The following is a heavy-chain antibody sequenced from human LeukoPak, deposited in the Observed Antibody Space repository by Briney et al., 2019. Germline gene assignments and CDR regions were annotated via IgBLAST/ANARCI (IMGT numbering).Heavy chain of an antibody. D-gene: IGHD2-15*01. V-gene: IGHV4-38-2*02. Sequence: SETLSLTCTVSGASISSGYYWGWIRQPPGKGLEWIGSIYHSGSTNYNPSLKSRVTISVDTSKNQLSLKLSSVTAADTAVYYCARGGSWSHAFDIWGQGTMVTVSS. J-gene: IGHJ3*02. CDR3: ARGGSWSHAFDI. CDR1: GASISSGYY. CDR2: IYHSGST.